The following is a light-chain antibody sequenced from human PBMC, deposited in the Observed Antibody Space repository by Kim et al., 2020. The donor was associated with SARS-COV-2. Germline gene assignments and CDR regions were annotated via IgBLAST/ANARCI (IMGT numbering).Light chain of an antibody. CDR2: EGT. J-gene: IGLJ2*01. CDR3: QAWDSRTVI. CDR1: TLGDKY. V-gene: IGLV3-1*01. Sequence: SYELTQPPSVSVSPGQTAIITCSGNTLGDKYACWYQQKPGQSPVLVIYEGTERPSGIPERLSGSKSGTTATLTITGTQATDEADYYCQAWDSRTVIFGGGTQLTVL.